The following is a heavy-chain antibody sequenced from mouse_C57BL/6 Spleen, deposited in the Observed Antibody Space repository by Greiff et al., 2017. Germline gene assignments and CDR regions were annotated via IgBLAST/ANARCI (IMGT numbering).Heavy chain of an antibody. CDR3: ARCLITTVVPDY. Sequence: VQLQQPGAELVKPGASVKLSCKASGYTFTSYWMHWVKQRPGQGLEWIGMIHPNSGSTNYNEKFKSKATLTVDKSSSTAYMQLSSLTSEDSAVYYCARCLITTVVPDYWGQGTLVTVSA. V-gene: IGHV1-64*01. D-gene: IGHD1-1*01. CDR2: IHPNSGST. CDR1: GYTFTSYW. J-gene: IGHJ3*01.